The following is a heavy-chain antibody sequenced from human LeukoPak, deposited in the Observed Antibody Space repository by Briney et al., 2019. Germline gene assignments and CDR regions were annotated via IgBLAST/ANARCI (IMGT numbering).Heavy chain of an antibody. J-gene: IGHJ5*02. D-gene: IGHD3-3*01. Sequence: SETLSLTCTVSGGSISSGDYYWSWIRQPPGKGLEWIGYIYYSGSTYYNPSLKSRVTISVDTSKNQFSLKLSSVTAADTAVYYCARRSGSGYPYNWFDPWGQGTLVTVSS. CDR2: IYYSGST. CDR3: ARRSGSGYPYNWFDP. CDR1: GGSISSGDYY. V-gene: IGHV4-30-4*08.